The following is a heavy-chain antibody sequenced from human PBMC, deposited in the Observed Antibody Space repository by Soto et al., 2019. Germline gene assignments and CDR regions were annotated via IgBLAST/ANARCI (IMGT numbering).Heavy chain of an antibody. CDR3: AKGRDTAYYYGMDV. J-gene: IGHJ6*02. Sequence: PGGSMRLSCAASGFTFNNYVMHWVRQSPGKGLEWVAVISYDGSKKYNADSVKGRFTISRDNSKNTLYLQMNSLRPEDTAVYYCAKGRDTAYYYGMDVWGQGTTVTVSS. CDR2: ISYDGSKK. CDR1: GFTFNNYV. V-gene: IGHV3-30*18. D-gene: IGHD5-18*01.